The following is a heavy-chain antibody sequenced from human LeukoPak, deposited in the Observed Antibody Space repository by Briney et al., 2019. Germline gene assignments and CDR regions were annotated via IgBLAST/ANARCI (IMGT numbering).Heavy chain of an antibody. Sequence: ASVKVSCKASGYTFTGYYMHWVRQAPGQGLEWMGWINPNSGGTNYAQKFQGWVTMTRGTSISTAYMELSRLRSDDTAVYYCARSGRGYSYGAFGYWGQGTLVTVSS. V-gene: IGHV1-2*04. CDR3: ARSGRGYSYGAFGY. CDR1: GYTFTGYY. CDR2: INPNSGGT. D-gene: IGHD5-18*01. J-gene: IGHJ4*02.